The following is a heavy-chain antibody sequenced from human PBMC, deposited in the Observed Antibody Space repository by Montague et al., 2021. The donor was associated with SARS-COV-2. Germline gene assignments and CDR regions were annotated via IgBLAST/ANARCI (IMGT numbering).Heavy chain of an antibody. CDR1: GDSVAENSGR. J-gene: IGHJ6*02. D-gene: IGHD1-1*01. V-gene: IGHV6-1*01. CDR3: TSGREGNYNVMDV. CDR2: TYYRTKWYN. Sequence: CAISGDSVAENSGRWKGDRHDPPRGFDWMGSTYYRTKWYNDYAVXVRGRVTINPDTSKNQFSLQLNSVTPEDTAIYYCTSGREGNYNVMDVWGQGTTVTVSS.